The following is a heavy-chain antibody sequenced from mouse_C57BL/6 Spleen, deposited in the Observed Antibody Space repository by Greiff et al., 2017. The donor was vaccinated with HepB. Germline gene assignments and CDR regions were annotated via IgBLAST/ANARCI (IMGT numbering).Heavy chain of an antibody. CDR3: ARTIYEDYEGNYFDY. Sequence: EVQLVESGGGLVKPGGSLKLSCAASGFTFSDYGMHWVRQAPEKGLEWVAYISSGSSTIYYADTVKGRFTISRDNAKNTLFLQMTSLRSEDTAMYYCARTIYEDYEGNYFDYWGQGTTLTVSS. CDR2: ISSGSSTI. D-gene: IGHD2-4*01. V-gene: IGHV5-17*01. J-gene: IGHJ2*01. CDR1: GFTFSDYG.